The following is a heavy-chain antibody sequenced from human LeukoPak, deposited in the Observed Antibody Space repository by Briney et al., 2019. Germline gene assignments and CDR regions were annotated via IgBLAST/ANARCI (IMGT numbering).Heavy chain of an antibody. J-gene: IGHJ4*02. CDR1: GFTFSTFA. CDR2: VRDSGRTT. V-gene: IGHV3-23*01. D-gene: IGHD2-2*01. Sequence: GGSLRLSCAASGFTFSTFAMSWVRQAPGKGLEWVSAVRDSGRTTYYANSVKGRFTISRDNSKNTLYLQLISLRPDDTAVYYCAKAGAVCSSSSCYANYWGQGTLVTVSS. CDR3: AKAGAVCSSSSCYANY.